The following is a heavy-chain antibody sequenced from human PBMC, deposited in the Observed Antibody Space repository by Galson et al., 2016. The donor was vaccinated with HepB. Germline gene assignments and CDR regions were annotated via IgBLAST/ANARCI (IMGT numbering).Heavy chain of an antibody. CDR1: GASISDSNW. Sequence: EPLSLTCTVSGASISDSNWWTWVRQVPEKGLEWLGESYHTGTSNNNPFLSSRFTFSVDKSKNQFSLNVTSVTAADTAVYYCARASVIPGARMIFDPWGQGTLVTVSS. CDR2: SYHTGTS. J-gene: IGHJ5*02. D-gene: IGHD2-2*01. CDR3: ARASVIPGARMIFDP. V-gene: IGHV4-4*02.